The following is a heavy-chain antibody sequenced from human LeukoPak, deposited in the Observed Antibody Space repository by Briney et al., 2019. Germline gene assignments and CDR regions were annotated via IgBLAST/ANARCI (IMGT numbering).Heavy chain of an antibody. CDR1: GFTFSSYA. CDR3: AKDQTGSAYCGGDCYPEYFQH. J-gene: IGHJ1*01. V-gene: IGHV3-23*01. Sequence: PGGSLRLSCAASGFTFSSYAMSWVRQAPGKGLEWVSAISGSGGSTYYADSAKGRFTISRDNSKNTLYLQMNSLRAEDTAVYYCAKDQTGSAYCGGDCYPEYFQHWGQGTLVTVSS. D-gene: IGHD2-21*01. CDR2: ISGSGGST.